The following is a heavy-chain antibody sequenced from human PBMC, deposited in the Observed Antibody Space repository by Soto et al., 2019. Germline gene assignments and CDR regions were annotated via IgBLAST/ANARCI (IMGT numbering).Heavy chain of an antibody. Sequence: PSETLSLTCAVYGGSFSGYYWSLIRQPPGKGLEWIGEINHSGSTNYNPSLKSRVTISVDTSKNQFSLKLSSVTAADTAVYYCARYYYDKGLDYWGQGTLVTVSS. V-gene: IGHV4-34*01. D-gene: IGHD3-22*01. J-gene: IGHJ4*02. CDR2: INHSGST. CDR1: GGSFSGYY. CDR3: ARYYYDKGLDY.